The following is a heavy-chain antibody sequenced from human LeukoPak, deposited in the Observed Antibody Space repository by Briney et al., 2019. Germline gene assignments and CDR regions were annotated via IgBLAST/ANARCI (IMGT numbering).Heavy chain of an antibody. D-gene: IGHD1-14*01. CDR3: AKDYRLTSDYFDY. CDR2: IWYDGSNK. V-gene: IGHV3-33*06. J-gene: IGHJ4*02. CDR1: GFTFSSYG. Sequence: GRSLRLSCAASGFTFSSYGMHWVRQAPGKGLEWVAVIWYDGSNKYYADSVKGRFTISRDNSKNTLYLQMNSLRAEDTAVYYCAKDYRLTSDYFDYWGQGTLVTVSS.